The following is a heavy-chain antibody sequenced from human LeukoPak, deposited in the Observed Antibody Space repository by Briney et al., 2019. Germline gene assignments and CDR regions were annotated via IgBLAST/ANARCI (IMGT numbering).Heavy chain of an antibody. D-gene: IGHD6-25*01. CDR1: GLTFSSYA. Sequence: PGGSLRRSCAASGLTFSSYAMTWVRQTPGKGLEWVAAISGSGGTTYYADFAKGRFSISRDNSENTLYLQMYSLRAEDTAVYHCAKFFDPSGGASGWTWTMDCWGQGTLVIVSS. CDR3: AKFFDPSGGASGWTWTMDC. CDR2: ISGSGGTT. V-gene: IGHV3-23*01. J-gene: IGHJ4*02.